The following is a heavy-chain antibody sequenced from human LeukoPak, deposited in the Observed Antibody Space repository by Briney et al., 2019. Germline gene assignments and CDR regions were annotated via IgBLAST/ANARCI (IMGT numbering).Heavy chain of an antibody. CDR1: GGSISSSSYY. D-gene: IGHD3-10*02. CDR2: IYYSGST. Sequence: SETLSLTCTVSGGSISSSSYYWGWIRQPPGKGLEWIGSIYYSGSTYYNPSLKSRVTISVDTSKNQFSLKLSSVTAADTAVYYCARGHMFFSLKRLFDYWGQGTPVTVSS. J-gene: IGHJ4*02. V-gene: IGHV4-39*01. CDR3: ARGHMFFSLKRLFDY.